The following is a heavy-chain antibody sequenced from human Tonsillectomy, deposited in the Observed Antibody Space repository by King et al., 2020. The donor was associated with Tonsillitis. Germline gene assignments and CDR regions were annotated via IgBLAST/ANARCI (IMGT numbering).Heavy chain of an antibody. CDR3: ARRDGALDYYYYGLDV. J-gene: IGHJ6*02. Sequence: VQLVESGGGVVQPGRSLRLSYAASGFTFSNYAMHWVRQAPGKGLEWVADISYDGSNKYYADSVKGRFTMSRDNSKNTLYLQMNSLRAVDTAVYYCARRDGALDYYYYGLDVWGQGTTVTVSS. CDR2: ISYDGSNK. D-gene: IGHD4-17*01. V-gene: IGHV3-30-3*01. CDR1: GFTFSNYA.